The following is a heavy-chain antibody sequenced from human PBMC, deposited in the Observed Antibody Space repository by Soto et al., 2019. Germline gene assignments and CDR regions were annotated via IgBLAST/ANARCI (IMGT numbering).Heavy chain of an antibody. CDR3: AKDSFGLYGSGSFGGWFDP. Sequence: GGSLRLSCAASGFTFDDYAMHWVRQAPGKGLEWVSGISWNSGSIGYADSVKGRFTISRDNAKNSLYLQMNSLRAEDTALYYCAKDSFGLYGSGSFGGWFDPWGQGTLVTVSS. CDR2: ISWNSGSI. D-gene: IGHD3-10*01. CDR1: GFTFDDYA. V-gene: IGHV3-9*01. J-gene: IGHJ5*02.